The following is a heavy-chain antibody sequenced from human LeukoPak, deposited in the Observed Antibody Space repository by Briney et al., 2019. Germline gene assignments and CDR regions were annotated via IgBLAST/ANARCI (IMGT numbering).Heavy chain of an antibody. Sequence: GASVKVSCKASGCTFTGYYMHWVRQAPGQGLEWMGWINPNSGGTNYAQKFQGRVTMTRDTSISTAYMELSRLGSDDTAVYYCARAAGYCTNGVCYNIDYWGQGTLVTVSS. J-gene: IGHJ4*02. CDR3: ARAAGYCTNGVCYNIDY. CDR1: GCTFTGYY. CDR2: INPNSGGT. V-gene: IGHV1-2*02. D-gene: IGHD2-8*01.